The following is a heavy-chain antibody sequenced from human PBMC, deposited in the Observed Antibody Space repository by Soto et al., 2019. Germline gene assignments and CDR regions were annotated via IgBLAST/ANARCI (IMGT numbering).Heavy chain of an antibody. Sequence: PGGSLRLSCAASGFTFSSYSMNWVRQAPGKGLEWVSSISSSSSYIYYADSVKGRFTISRDNAKNSLYLQMNSLRAEDTAVYYCARIYGELLYYFDYWGQGTLVTVSS. CDR3: ARIYGELLYYFDY. D-gene: IGHD3-10*01. J-gene: IGHJ4*02. CDR1: GFTFSSYS. V-gene: IGHV3-21*01. CDR2: ISSSSSYI.